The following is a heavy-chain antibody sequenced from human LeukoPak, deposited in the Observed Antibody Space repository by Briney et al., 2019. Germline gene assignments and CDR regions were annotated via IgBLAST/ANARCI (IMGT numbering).Heavy chain of an antibody. Sequence: PSETLSLTCTVSGGSISSSSYYWGWIRRPPGKGLEWVGSIYYSGSTYYNPSLKSRVTISVDTSKNQFSLKLSSVTAADTAVYYCARHLYSSSMYGWFDPWGQGTLVTVSS. V-gene: IGHV4-39*01. CDR3: ARHLYSSSMYGWFDP. CDR1: GGSISSSSYY. CDR2: IYYSGST. D-gene: IGHD6-13*01. J-gene: IGHJ5*02.